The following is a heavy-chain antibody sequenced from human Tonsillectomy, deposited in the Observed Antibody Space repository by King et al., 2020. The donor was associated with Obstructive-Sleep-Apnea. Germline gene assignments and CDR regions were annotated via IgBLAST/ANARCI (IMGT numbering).Heavy chain of an antibody. D-gene: IGHD3-10*01. CDR1: GGTFSSYY. CDR3: ARGEYYDGSGIPGDYNGMDV. V-gene: IGHV4-34*01. CDR2: INHSGST. Sequence: VQLQQWGTRLLKPSETLSLTCAVYGGTFSSYYWSWIRQPPGKGLEWIGEINHSGSTNYNPSLKSRVTISIDTSKNQFSLKLSSVTAADTAVYYCARGEYYDGSGIPGDYNGMDVWGQGTTVTVSS. J-gene: IGHJ6*02.